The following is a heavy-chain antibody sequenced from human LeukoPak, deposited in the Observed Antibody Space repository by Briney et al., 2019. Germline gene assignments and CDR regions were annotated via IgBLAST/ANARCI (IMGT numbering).Heavy chain of an antibody. V-gene: IGHV3-7*01. J-gene: IGHJ4*02. CDR1: GFTFSSSW. D-gene: IGHD5-24*01. CDR2: INPDGSRK. CDR3: AAWTDRGYNF. Sequence: PGGSLRLSCAASGFTFSSSWMNWVRQAPGKGLEWVANINPDGSRKRFVDSVMGRFTMSRDNAKNSPYLQMNSLRVEDTAVFYCAAWTDRGYNFWGQGTLVTVSS.